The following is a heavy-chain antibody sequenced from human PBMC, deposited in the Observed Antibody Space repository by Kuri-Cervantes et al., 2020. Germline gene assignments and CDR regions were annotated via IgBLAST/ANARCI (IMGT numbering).Heavy chain of an antibody. D-gene: IGHD3-22*01. CDR1: GGSFSGYN. V-gene: IGHV4-34*01. Sequence: SETLSLTCAVYGGSFSGYNWNWIRQSPGKGLEWIGEINDSGDTNYDPSLRSRVTISLDTSQRQFSLRLTSVTAADTAVYYCARDSSGYYGSYYFDYWGQGTLVTVSS. CDR3: ARDSSGYYGSYYFDY. CDR2: INDSGDT. J-gene: IGHJ4*02.